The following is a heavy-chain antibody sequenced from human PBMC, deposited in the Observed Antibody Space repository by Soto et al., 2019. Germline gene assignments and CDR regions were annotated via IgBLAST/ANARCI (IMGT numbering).Heavy chain of an antibody. Sequence: VQLVESGGGVVQPGGSLRLSCAASGFIFSTYGMHWVRQVPGKGLEWVAHISDDGSNEHYADSVKGRFTVSRDNAKNTLSLQLTSLRSEDTAVYYCTKEYIVGTTWGYFESWGQGTLVTVSS. V-gene: IGHV3-30*18. CDR1: GFIFSTYG. CDR3: TKEYIVGTTWGYFES. J-gene: IGHJ4*02. CDR2: ISDDGSNE. D-gene: IGHD1-26*01.